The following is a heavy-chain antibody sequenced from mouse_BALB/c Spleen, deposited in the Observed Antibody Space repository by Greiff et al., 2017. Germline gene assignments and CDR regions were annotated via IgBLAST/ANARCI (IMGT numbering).Heavy chain of an antibody. D-gene: IGHD2-2*01. CDR1: GFTFSSFG. CDR3: ARPGYYDAMDY. V-gene: IGHV5-17*02. J-gene: IGHJ4*01. Sequence: VQLKESGGGLVQPGGSRKLSCAASGFTFSSFGMHWVRQAPEKGLEWVAYISSGSSTIYYADTVKGRFTISRDNPKNTLFLQMTSLRSEDTAMYYCARPGYYDAMDYWGQGTSVTVSS. CDR2: ISSGSSTI.